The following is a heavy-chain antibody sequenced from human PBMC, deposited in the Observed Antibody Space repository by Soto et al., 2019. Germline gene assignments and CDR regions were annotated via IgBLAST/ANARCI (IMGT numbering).Heavy chain of an antibody. CDR2: IYHSGTT. D-gene: IGHD2-2*01. CDR1: GGSISSGGYY. CDR3: AGVRGNQLLGWFDP. V-gene: IGHV4-31*03. Sequence: QVQLQESGPGLVKPSQTLSLTCTVSGGSISSGGYYWSWIRQHPGKGLEWIGYIYHSGTTYYNPSLKSRVTISVDTSKNPFSLKLTSVTAGDTAVYYWAGVRGNQLLGWFDPGGQGTLVTVSS. J-gene: IGHJ5*02.